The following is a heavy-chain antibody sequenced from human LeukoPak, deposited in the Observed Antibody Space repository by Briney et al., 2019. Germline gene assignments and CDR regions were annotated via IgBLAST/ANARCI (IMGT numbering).Heavy chain of an antibody. D-gene: IGHD1-26*01. V-gene: IGHV4-34*01. J-gene: IGHJ1*01. Sequence: PSETLSLTCAVYGGSFSGYYWSWIRQPPGKGLEWIGEINHRGSTNYNPSLKSRVTISVDTSKNQFSLKLSSVTAADTAVYYCARGELGYFQHWGQGTLVTVSS. CDR2: INHRGST. CDR3: ARGELGYFQH. CDR1: GGSFSGYY.